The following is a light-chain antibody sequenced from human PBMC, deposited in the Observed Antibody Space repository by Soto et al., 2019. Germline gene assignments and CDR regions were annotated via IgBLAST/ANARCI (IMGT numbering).Light chain of an antibody. V-gene: IGKV3-15*01. CDR2: GVS. CDR3: REYNNGPRGT. Sequence: EIVMTQSPATLSVAPGERATVSCRASGSVSSDLAWYQQQPGQAPRLLIYGVSTRATGIPARFSGSGSGTDFTLTIRSPQSEDFAVYYCREYNNGPRGTFGQ. J-gene: IGKJ1*01. CDR1: GSVSSD.